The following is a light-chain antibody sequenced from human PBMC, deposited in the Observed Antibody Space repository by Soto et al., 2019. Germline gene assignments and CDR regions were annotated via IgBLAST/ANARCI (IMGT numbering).Light chain of an antibody. V-gene: IGKV3-15*01. CDR3: QQYDNWPPLFT. CDR1: QSVSSN. J-gene: IGKJ3*01. Sequence: EIVMTQSPATLSVSPGESATLSCRASQSVSSNLAWYQQKPGQSPRLLIYGASTRATGVPARFSGSGSGTEFALTISSLQSEDFAVYYCQQYDNWPPLFTFCPGTKVDIK. CDR2: GAS.